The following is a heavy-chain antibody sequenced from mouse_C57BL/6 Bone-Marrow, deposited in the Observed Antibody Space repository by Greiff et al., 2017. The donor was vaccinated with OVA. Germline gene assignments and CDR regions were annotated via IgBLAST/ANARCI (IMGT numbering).Heavy chain of an antibody. V-gene: IGHV1-66*01. D-gene: IGHD1-1*01. J-gene: IGHJ2*01. CDR2: IYPGSGNT. Sequence: VKLPESGPELVKPGASVKISCKASGYSFTSYYIHWVKQRPGQGPEWIGWIYPGSGNTKYNEKFKGKATLTADTSSSTAYMQLSSLTSEDSAVYYCARNYGSSPTDYWGQGTTLTVSS. CDR1: GYSFTSYY. CDR3: ARNYGSSPTDY.